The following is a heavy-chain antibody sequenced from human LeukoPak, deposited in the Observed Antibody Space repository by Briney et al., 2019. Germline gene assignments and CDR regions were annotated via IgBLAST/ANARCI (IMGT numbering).Heavy chain of an antibody. J-gene: IGHJ5*02. CDR3: ARGYEYSSSGWFDP. D-gene: IGHD6-6*01. Sequence: GASVQVSCKASGGTFSSYAISWVRQAPGQGLEWMGGIIPIFGTANYAQKFQGRVTITADESTSTAYMELSSLRSEDTAVYYCARGYEYSSSGWFDPWGQGTLVTVSS. CDR2: IIPIFGTA. V-gene: IGHV1-69*13. CDR1: GGTFSSYA.